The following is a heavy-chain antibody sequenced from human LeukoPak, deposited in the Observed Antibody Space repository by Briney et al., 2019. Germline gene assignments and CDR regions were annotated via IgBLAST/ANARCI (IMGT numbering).Heavy chain of an antibody. CDR1: GGSFSGYY. D-gene: IGHD3-22*01. J-gene: IGHJ6*02. CDR3: ARGYYYDSSGLMDV. CDR2: INHSGST. Sequence: SETLSLTCAVYGGSFSGYYWSWIRQPPGKGLEWIGEINHSGSTNYNPSLKSRVTISVDTSKNQFSLKLSSVTAADTAVYYCARGYYYDSSGLMDVWGQGTTVTVSS. V-gene: IGHV4-34*01.